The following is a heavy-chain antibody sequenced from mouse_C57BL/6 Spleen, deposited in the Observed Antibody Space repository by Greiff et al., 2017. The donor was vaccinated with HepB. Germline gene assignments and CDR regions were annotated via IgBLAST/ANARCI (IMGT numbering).Heavy chain of an antibody. J-gene: IGHJ3*01. CDR3: ARGTVVANRAWFAY. V-gene: IGHV1-55*01. D-gene: IGHD1-1*01. Sequence: QVQLKQPGAELVKPGASVKMSCKASGYTFTSYWITWVKQRSGQGLEWIGDIYPGSGSTNYNEKFKSKATLTVDTSSSTAYMQLSSLTSEDSAVYYCARGTVVANRAWFAYWGQGTLVTVSA. CDR2: IYPGSGST. CDR1: GYTFTSYW.